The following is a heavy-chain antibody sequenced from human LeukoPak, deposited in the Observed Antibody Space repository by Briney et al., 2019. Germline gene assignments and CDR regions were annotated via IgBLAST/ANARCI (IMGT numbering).Heavy chain of an antibody. CDR1: GFTFSSYW. D-gene: IGHD3-16*01. J-gene: IGHJ4*02. V-gene: IGHV3-48*04. CDR2: ISSSGSTI. CDR3: ARGQVTYYYFDY. Sequence: GGSLRLSCAASGFTFSSYWMTWVRQTPGKGLEWVSYISSSGSTIYYADSVKGRFTISRDNAKNSLYLQMNSLRAEDTAVYYCARGQVTYYYFDYWGQGTLVTVSS.